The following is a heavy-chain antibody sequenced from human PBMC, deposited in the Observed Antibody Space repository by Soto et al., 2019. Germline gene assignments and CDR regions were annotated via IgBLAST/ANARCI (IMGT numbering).Heavy chain of an antibody. D-gene: IGHD1-1*01. CDR2: IYYSGST. V-gene: IGHV4-31*03. CDR3: ARDRVKTTWFDP. CDR1: GGSISSGGYY. Sequence: PSETLSLTCTVSGGSISSGGYYWSWIRQHPGKGLEWIGYIYYSGSTYYNPSLKSRVTISVDTSKNQFSLKLSSVTAADTAVYYCARDRVKTTWFDPWGQGTLVTVSS. J-gene: IGHJ5*02.